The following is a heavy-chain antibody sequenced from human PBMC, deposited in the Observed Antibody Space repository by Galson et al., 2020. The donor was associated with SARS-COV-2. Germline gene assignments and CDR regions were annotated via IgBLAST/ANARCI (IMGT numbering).Heavy chain of an antibody. J-gene: IGHJ6*02. D-gene: IGHD5-18*01. CDR3: ARIRVEMDTIGHYSYYGMDV. Sequence: SGPTLVKPTQTLTLTCTFSGFSLSTSGMCVSWIRQPPGKALEWLALIDWDEDKYYSTSLKTRLTISKDTSKNQVVLTMTNMDPVDTATYYCARIRVEMDTIGHYSYYGMDVWGQGTTVTVSS. CDR2: IDWDEDK. CDR1: GFSLSTSGMC. V-gene: IGHV2-70*01.